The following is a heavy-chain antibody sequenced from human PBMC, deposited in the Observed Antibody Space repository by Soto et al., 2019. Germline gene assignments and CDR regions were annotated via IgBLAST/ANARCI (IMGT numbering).Heavy chain of an antibody. V-gene: IGHV3-33*01. CDR3: VREEGVVARAFDY. CDR1: GFTFSSYG. D-gene: IGHD2-15*01. CDR2: IWHDGSNK. J-gene: IGHJ4*02. Sequence: QVQLVESGGGVVQPGRSLRLSCVASGFTFSSYGMHWVRQAPGKGLEWVAIIWHDGSNKYYADSVKGRFTVSRDNSKNTLYLEMNSLRAEDTAVYYCVREEGVVARAFDYWGQGTLVTVSS.